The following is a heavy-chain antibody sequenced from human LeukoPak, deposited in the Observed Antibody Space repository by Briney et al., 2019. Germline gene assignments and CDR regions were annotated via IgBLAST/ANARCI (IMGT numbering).Heavy chain of an antibody. CDR1: GYSFTSYY. CDR2: INPSGSSA. CDR3: ARDNSVGETAWWFDP. V-gene: IGHV1-46*01. J-gene: IGHJ5*02. Sequence: ASVKVSCKASGYSFTSYYMHWVRQAPGQGLEWMGFINPSGSSAAYAQKFQGRLTMTRDMFTSTDYMELTSLTSDDTAVYNCARDNSVGETAWWFDPWGQGTLVTVSS. D-gene: IGHD1-26*01.